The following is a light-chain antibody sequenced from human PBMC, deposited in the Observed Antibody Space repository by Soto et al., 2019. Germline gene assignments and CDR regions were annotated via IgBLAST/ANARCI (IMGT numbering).Light chain of an antibody. J-gene: IGKJ5*01. Sequence: AIRMTQSPSSLSASVGDRVTMSCRASQGIRNDLAWYQQKAGKAPKLLIYAASNLENGVPSRFSGSGSGTDFTLTISSLQPEDFATFYCQQSYKIPFTFGPGTRLEIK. CDR2: AAS. V-gene: IGKV1-6*01. CDR3: QQSYKIPFT. CDR1: QGIRND.